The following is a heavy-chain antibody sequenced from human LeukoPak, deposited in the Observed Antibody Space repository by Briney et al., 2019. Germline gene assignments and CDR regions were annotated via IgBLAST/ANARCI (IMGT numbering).Heavy chain of an antibody. V-gene: IGHV4-39*01. J-gene: IGHJ3*02. CDR2: IYYSGST. CDR3: ARPATYYYDSSGQDAFDI. Sequence: SETLSLTCTVSGGSISSSSYYWGWIRQPPGKGLEWIGSIYYSGSTYYNPSLKSRVTISVDTSKNQFSLKLSSVTAADTAVYYCARPATYYYDSSGQDAFDIWGQGTMVTVSS. D-gene: IGHD3-22*01. CDR1: GGSISSSSYY.